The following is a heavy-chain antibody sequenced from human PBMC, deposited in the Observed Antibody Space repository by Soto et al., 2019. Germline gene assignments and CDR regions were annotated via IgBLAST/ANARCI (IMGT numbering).Heavy chain of an antibody. J-gene: IGHJ4*02. D-gene: IGHD2-8*02. V-gene: IGHV5-51*01. CDR1: GYSFSNFW. CDR2: IYPDDSDT. CDR3: ASSVLVTSTMNYFDL. Sequence: GESLKISCQASGYSFSNFWIAWVRQMPGEGLEWLGIIYPDDSDTRYSPSFLGQVTISADKSIKTTYLQWSSLKASDTAIYFCASSVLVTSTMNYFDLWGQGTLVTASS.